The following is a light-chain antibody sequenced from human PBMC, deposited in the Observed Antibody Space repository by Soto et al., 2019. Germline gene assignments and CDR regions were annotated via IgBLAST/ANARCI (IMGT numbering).Light chain of an antibody. Sequence: ERVLPQSPVIVPLSPGEGATLSFSASQTGDNFLAWYHLKPRKPPRLAVYDATKGASGMPVRFTGSGSGTDFILPIGNIEAEDVAIYFCQQRKKWRPITFGQGTRLEIK. V-gene: IGKV3-11*01. CDR3: QQRKKWRPIT. J-gene: IGKJ5*01. CDR2: DAT. CDR1: QTGDNF.